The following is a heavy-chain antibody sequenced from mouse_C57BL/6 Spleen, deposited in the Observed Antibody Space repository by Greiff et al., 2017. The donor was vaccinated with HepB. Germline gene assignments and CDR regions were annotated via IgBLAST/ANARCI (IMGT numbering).Heavy chain of an antibody. Sequence: EVQLVESGPGLVKPSQSLSLTCSVTGYSITSGYYWNWIRQFPGNKLEWMGYISYDGSNNYNPSLKNRISITRDTSKNQFFLKLNSVTTEDTATYYCARGIYYDPYYFDYWGQGTTLTVSS. CDR1: GYSITSGYY. D-gene: IGHD2-4*01. V-gene: IGHV3-6*01. CDR2: ISYDGSN. CDR3: ARGIYYDPYYFDY. J-gene: IGHJ2*01.